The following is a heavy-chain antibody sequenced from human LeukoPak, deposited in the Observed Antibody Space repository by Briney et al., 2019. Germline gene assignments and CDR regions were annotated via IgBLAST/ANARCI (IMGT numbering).Heavy chain of an antibody. Sequence: ASVKVSCKASGYTFTSYAMHWVRQAPGQRLEWMGWINAGNGNTKYSQKFQGRVTITRDISASTAYMELSSLRSEDTAVYYCARDLGSSWSDAFDIWGQGTMVTVSS. V-gene: IGHV1-3*01. CDR2: INAGNGNT. CDR3: ARDLGSSWSDAFDI. CDR1: GYTFTSYA. J-gene: IGHJ3*02. D-gene: IGHD6-13*01.